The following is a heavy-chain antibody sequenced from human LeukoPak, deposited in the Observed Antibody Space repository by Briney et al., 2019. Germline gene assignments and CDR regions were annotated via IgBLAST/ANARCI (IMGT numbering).Heavy chain of an antibody. Sequence: SQTLSLTCTVSGGSISSGGYYWSWIRQHPGKGLEWIGYIYYSGSTYYNPSLKSRVTISVDTSKNQFSLKLSSVTAADTAVYYCARESPHYGDERLRWGQGTLVTVTS. V-gene: IGHV4-31*03. CDR2: IYYSGST. CDR3: ARESPHYGDERLR. J-gene: IGHJ4*02. CDR1: GGSISSGGYY. D-gene: IGHD4-17*01.